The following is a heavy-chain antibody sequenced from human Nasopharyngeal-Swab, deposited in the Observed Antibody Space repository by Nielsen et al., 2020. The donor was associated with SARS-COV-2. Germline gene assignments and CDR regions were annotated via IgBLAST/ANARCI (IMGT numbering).Heavy chain of an antibody. V-gene: IGHV3-30*04. CDR3: ARSLNHYYFDY. J-gene: IGHJ4*02. Sequence: GGSLRLSCAASGFTFDDYAMHWVRQAPGKGLEWVAVISYDGSNKYYADSVKGRFTISRDNSKNTLYLQMNSLRAEDTAVYYCARSLNHYYFDYWGQGTLVTVSS. CDR2: ISYDGSNK. D-gene: IGHD1-14*01. CDR1: GFTFDDYA.